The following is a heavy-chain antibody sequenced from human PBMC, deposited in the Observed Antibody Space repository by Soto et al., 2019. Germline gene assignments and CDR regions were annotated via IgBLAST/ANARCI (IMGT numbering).Heavy chain of an antibody. CDR1: EFTFSSYA. V-gene: IGHV3-21*01. CDR2: ISSSGSYI. Sequence: GGSLRPSGAPPEFTFSSYAITWVRRAPGKGLEGASSISSSGSYINYADSVKGRFTISRDNAKNSLYLQMNSLRAEDTAVYYCARDRVDILTTDASYYYYYMDVWGKGTTVTVSS. J-gene: IGHJ6*03. D-gene: IGHD3-9*01. CDR3: ARDRVDILTTDASYYYYYMDV.